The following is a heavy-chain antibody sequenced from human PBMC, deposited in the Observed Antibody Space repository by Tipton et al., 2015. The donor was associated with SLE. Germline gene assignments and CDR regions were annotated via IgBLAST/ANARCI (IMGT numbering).Heavy chain of an antibody. V-gene: IGHV5-51*03. CDR1: EYSFTRYW. CDR2: VYPGDSDT. Sequence: VQLVQSGAEVKKPGESLKISCKASEYSFTRYWIGWVRQMPGKGLEWMGIVYPGDSDTRYSPSFQGLVTISADRSISTAYLQWSSPKASDTAMYYCARGYCSGDSCAKPYYFDYWGQGTLATVSS. J-gene: IGHJ4*02. CDR3: ARGYCSGDSCAKPYYFDY. D-gene: IGHD2-15*01.